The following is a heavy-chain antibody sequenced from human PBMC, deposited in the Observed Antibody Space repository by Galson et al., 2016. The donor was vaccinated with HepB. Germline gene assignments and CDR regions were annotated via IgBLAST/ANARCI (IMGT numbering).Heavy chain of an antibody. Sequence: LRLSCAASGVTFSSCVMSWIRQHPGKGLEWIGYIYHSGSTYYNPSLKSRVTISVDTSTNQFSLKLSSVTAADTAVYFCARDRRSGSGSFGYLGQGTLVTVSS. CDR2: IYHSGST. CDR1: GVTFSSCV. V-gene: IGHV4-31*02. CDR3: ARDRRSGSGSFGY. J-gene: IGHJ4*02. D-gene: IGHD3-10*01.